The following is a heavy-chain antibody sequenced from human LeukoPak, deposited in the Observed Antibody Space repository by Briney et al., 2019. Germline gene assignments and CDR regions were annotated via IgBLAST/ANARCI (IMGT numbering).Heavy chain of an antibody. CDR3: GKGYYDYVWGSYYFDY. D-gene: IGHD3-16*01. CDR2: IRGSGGRT. CDR1: GFTFSSYV. V-gene: IGHV3-23*01. Sequence: GGSLRLSCAVSGFTFSSYVMTWVRQVPGKGLEWVSGIRGSGGRTYYADSSKGRFTISRANSKNTVYLQVNSLRAEDTAVYYCGKGYYDYVWGSYYFDYWGQGTLVTVSS. J-gene: IGHJ4*02.